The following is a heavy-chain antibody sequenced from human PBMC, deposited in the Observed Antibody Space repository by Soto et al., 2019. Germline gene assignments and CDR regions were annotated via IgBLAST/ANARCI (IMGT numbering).Heavy chain of an antibody. V-gene: IGHV1-18*01. D-gene: IGHD2-15*01. J-gene: IGHJ6*03. Sequence: ASVKVSCKASGYTFTSYGISWVRQAPGQGLEWMGWISAYNGNTNYAQKLQGRATMTTNTSTSTAYMELRSLRSDETAVYYCARQRGDCSGGSCPLGFYYYYMDVWGKGTTVTVSS. CDR3: ARQRGDCSGGSCPLGFYYYYMDV. CDR2: ISAYNGNT. CDR1: GYTFTSYG.